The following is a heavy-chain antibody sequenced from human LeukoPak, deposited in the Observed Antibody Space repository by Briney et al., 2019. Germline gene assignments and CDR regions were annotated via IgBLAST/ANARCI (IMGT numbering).Heavy chain of an antibody. CDR2: IYYSGST. V-gene: IGHV4-59*12. Sequence: PSETLSLTCTVSGGSISSYYWSWIRQPPGKGLEWIGYIYYSGSTNYNPSLKSRITISVDTSKNQFSLKMRSVTAADTAVYYCARGMGPTLGIATEERQPQRFDYWGQGTLVTVSS. D-gene: IGHD1-26*01. CDR3: ARGMGPTLGIATEERQPQRFDY. J-gene: IGHJ4*02. CDR1: GGSISSYY.